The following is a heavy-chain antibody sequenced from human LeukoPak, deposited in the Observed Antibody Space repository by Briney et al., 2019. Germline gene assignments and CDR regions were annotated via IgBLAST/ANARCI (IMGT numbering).Heavy chain of an antibody. CDR1: GFTFSDYY. Sequence: GGSLRLSCAASGFTFSDYYMSWIRQAPGKGLWWLSYINIGGTNTHYAESVKGRCTISRNTAKKSLYLQMTNLRAEDTSVYYCAIDGAGFDTWGQGVLVTVSS. J-gene: IGHJ5*02. CDR3: AIDGAGFDT. CDR2: INIGGTNT. V-gene: IGHV3-11*01.